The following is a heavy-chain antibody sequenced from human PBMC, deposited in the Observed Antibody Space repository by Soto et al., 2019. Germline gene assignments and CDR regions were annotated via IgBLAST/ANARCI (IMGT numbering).Heavy chain of an antibody. CDR1: GGSISSYY. CDR3: ARDLRTEVEADDVYAFDI. J-gene: IGHJ3*02. V-gene: IGHV4-59*01. D-gene: IGHD1-26*01. CDR2: IYYSGST. Sequence: QVQLQESGPGLVKPSETLSLTCTVSGGSISSYYWSWIRQPPGKGLEWIGYIYYSGSTNYNPSLKSRVTRAVDTSKNQFALKLSSVTAADTAVYYCARDLRTEVEADDVYAFDIWGQGTMVTVSS.